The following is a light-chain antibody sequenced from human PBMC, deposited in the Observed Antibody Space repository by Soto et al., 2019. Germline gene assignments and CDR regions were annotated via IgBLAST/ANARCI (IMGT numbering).Light chain of an antibody. V-gene: IGKV1-39*01. CDR1: QNIDMY. CDR3: QHTFNSPPWT. Sequence: DIHMTQSPSSLSASVGDTVTITCRASQNIDMYLNWYQQKPGKAPRVLISGASNLQSGVPSRFSGSGSGTDFTLTIISLQSEDSASYFCQHTFNSPPWTFGQGTKVEVK. J-gene: IGKJ1*01. CDR2: GAS.